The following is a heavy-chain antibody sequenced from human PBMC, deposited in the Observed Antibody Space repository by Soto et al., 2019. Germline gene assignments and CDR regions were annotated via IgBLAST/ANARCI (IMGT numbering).Heavy chain of an antibody. CDR3: AHTSGYYTGVYFDY. V-gene: IGHV2-5*01. CDR1: GFSLSTSGVG. Sequence: PTLVNPTQTLTLTCTFSGFSLSTSGVGVGWLRQPPGKALEWLALIYWNDDKRYSPSLKSRLTITKDTSKNQVVLTMTNMDPVDTATYYCAHTSGYYTGVYFDYLGQGTLVTV. J-gene: IGHJ4*02. D-gene: IGHD3-3*01. CDR2: IYWNDDK.